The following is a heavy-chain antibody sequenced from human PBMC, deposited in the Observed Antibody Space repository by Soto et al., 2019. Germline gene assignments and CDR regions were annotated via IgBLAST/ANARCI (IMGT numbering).Heavy chain of an antibody. CDR1: GASFSGYY. CDR3: ARDTITGRFDY. D-gene: IGHD2-8*02. J-gene: IGHJ4*02. CDR2: INHSGRT. V-gene: IGHV4-34*01. Sequence: QVQLQQRGAGLLKPSETLSLPCAVHGASFSGYYWSWIRQPPGTGLEWMGEINHSGRTNYNPSHKSRITISVDTSKNQFSLKLTSVTDADTALYYCARDTITGRFDYWGQGTLVTVSS.